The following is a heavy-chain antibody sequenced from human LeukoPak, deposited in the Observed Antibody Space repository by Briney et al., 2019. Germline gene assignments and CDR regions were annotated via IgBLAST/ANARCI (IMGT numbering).Heavy chain of an antibody. Sequence: GGSLRLSCAASGFTFSSYAMSWVRQAPGKGLEWVSGISGSGGSTYYADSVKGRFTISRDNSKNTLYLQMNSLRAEDTAVYYCAKKFLVSAGGPSFDHWGQGTLVTVSS. CDR2: ISGSGGST. V-gene: IGHV3-23*01. CDR3: AKKFLVSAGGPSFDH. D-gene: IGHD2-8*01. CDR1: GFTFSSYA. J-gene: IGHJ4*02.